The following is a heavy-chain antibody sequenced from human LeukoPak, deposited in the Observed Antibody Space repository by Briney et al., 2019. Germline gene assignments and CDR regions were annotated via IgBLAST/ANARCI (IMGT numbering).Heavy chain of an antibody. J-gene: IGHJ4*02. V-gene: IGHV4-4*07. D-gene: IGHD1-26*01. CDR3: ARDQGSYPYCFDS. CDR2: IYTSGST. Sequence: PSETLSLTCTVSGGSISSYYWGWIRQPAGKGLEWIGRIYTSGSTSYNPSLKSRVTMSVDTSKNQFSLQLSSVTAADTAVYYCARDQGSYPYCFDSWGQGTLVTVSS. CDR1: GGSISSYY.